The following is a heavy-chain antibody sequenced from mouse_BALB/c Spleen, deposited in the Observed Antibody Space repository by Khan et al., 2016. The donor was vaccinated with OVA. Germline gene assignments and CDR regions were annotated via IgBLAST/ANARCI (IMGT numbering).Heavy chain of an antibody. Sequence: VQLKESGAELVRPGASVKISCKAFGYTFTNHHINWVKQRPGQGLDWIGYINPYNDYTNYNQKFKGKATLTVDKSSSTAYMELSSLTSEDSAVYYCANPRQLGLIGWFTYWGQGTLVTVSA. V-gene: IGHV1S45*01. D-gene: IGHD3-2*01. CDR2: INPYNDYT. J-gene: IGHJ3*01. CDR1: GYTFTNHH. CDR3: ANPRQLGLIGWFTY.